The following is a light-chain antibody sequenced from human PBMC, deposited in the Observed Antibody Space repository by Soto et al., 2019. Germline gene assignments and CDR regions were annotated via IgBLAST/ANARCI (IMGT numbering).Light chain of an antibody. Sequence: DIQMTQSPSTLSVSVGDRVTITCRASQTISTWFAWXQQXPGXAPXXLIYKASTLQSEVPSRFSGSGSGTEFTLTITSLQPDDFGVYYCQQYKSSSAFGQGTKVDIK. CDR3: QQYKSSSA. CDR2: KAS. CDR1: QTISTW. V-gene: IGKV1-5*03. J-gene: IGKJ1*01.